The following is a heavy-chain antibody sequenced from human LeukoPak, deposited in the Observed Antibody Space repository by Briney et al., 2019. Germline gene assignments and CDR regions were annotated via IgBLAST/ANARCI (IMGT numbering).Heavy chain of an antibody. J-gene: IGHJ4*02. CDR1: GGSISSYY. Sequence: SETLSLTCTVSGGSISSYYWSWIRQPPGKGLEWIGSIYYSGSTYYNPSLKSRVTISVDTSKNQFSLKLSSVTAADTAVYYCARGYYDFWSGYYRYFDYWGQGTLVTVSS. D-gene: IGHD3-3*01. CDR2: IYYSGST. CDR3: ARGYYDFWSGYYRYFDY. V-gene: IGHV4-39*01.